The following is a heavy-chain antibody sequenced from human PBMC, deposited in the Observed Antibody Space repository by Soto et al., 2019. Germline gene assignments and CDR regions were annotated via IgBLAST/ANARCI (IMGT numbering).Heavy chain of an antibody. CDR2: IKSKTDGGTT. CDR3: TTDYSSGWYGYDY. V-gene: IGHV3-15*01. CDR1: GFTFSNAW. D-gene: IGHD6-19*01. J-gene: IGHJ4*02. Sequence: EVQLVESGGGLVKPGGSLRLSVAASGFTFSNAWRSWVRRAPGKGLDWVGRIKSKTDGGTTDYAAPVKGRFTISRDDSKNTLYLPMNSLKTEDTAVYYCTTDYSSGWYGYDYWGQGTLVTVSS.